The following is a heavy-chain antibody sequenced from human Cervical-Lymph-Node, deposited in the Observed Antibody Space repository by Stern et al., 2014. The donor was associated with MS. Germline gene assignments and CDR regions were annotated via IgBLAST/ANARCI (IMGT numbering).Heavy chain of an antibody. V-gene: IGHV3-30*18. D-gene: IGHD6-19*01. J-gene: IGHJ4*02. CDR3: AKGAGPYYFDY. CDR2: ISYDGSNK. Sequence: VQLEESGGGVVQPGRSLRLSCAASGFTFSSYGMHWVRQAPGKGLEWVAVISYDGSNKYYADSVKGRFTISRDNSKNTLYLQMSSLRAEDTAVYYCAKGAGPYYFDYWGQGTLVTVSS. CDR1: GFTFSSYG.